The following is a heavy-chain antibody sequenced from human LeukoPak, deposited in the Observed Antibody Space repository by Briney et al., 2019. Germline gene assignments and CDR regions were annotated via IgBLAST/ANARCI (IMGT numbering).Heavy chain of an antibody. V-gene: IGHV3-30*03. CDR1: GFTFSSYG. Sequence: GGSLRLSCAASGFTFSSYGVHWVRHAPGKGLEWVALISYDGGNKYYADSVKGRFTISRDNSKNTLYLQMNTLRAEDTAVYYCARENFFEGYSLDYWGQGTLVTVSS. J-gene: IGHJ4*02. CDR2: ISYDGGNK. CDR3: ARENFFEGYSLDY. D-gene: IGHD5-18*01.